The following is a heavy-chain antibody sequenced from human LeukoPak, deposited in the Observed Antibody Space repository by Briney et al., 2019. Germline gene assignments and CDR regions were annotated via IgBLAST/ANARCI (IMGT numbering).Heavy chain of an antibody. CDR1: GYSFTSNT. V-gene: IGHV1-3*01. Sequence: ASVKVSCKASGYSFTSNTLHWVRQATGQSLERMGGFNVGICNIKYSQKFQARVTITSDTSASTAYMELSSLTSEDTAVYYCARDRGSGSYKDFDYWGQGTLVTVSS. CDR3: ARDRGSGSYKDFDY. J-gene: IGHJ4*02. D-gene: IGHD1-26*01. CDR2: FNVGICNI.